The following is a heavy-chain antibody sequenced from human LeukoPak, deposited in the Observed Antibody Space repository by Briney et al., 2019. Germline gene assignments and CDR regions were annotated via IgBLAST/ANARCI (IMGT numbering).Heavy chain of an antibody. CDR3: AREVRAAAGMGYFDY. J-gene: IGHJ4*02. V-gene: IGHV3-30-3*01. CDR1: GFTFSSYA. D-gene: IGHD6-13*01. Sequence: GGSLRLSCAASGFTFSSYAMSWVRQAPGKGLEWVAVISYDGSNKYYADSVKGRFTISRDNSKNTLYLQMNSLRAEDTAVYYCAREVRAAAGMGYFDYWGQGTLVTVSS. CDR2: ISYDGSNK.